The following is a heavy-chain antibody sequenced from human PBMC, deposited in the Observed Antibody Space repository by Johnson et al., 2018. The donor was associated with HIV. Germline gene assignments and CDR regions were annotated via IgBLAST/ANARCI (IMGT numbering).Heavy chain of an antibody. CDR1: GFTFSHYW. CDR2: MNSDGSST. J-gene: IGHJ3*02. V-gene: IGHV3-74*02. Sequence: VQPVESGGDFVNPGGSLTLSCAASGFTFSHYWMHWVRQAPGKGLVWVSRMNSDGSSTTSAASVKGRFTISRDNGRNSLYLQMNSLRAEDTAVYYCARKGDAFDIWGQGTKVTVSS. CDR3: ARKGDAFDI.